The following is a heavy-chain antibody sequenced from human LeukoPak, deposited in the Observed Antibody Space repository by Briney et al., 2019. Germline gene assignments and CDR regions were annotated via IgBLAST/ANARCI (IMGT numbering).Heavy chain of an antibody. Sequence: GASVKVSCKASGYTFTSYGISWVRQAPGQGLEWMGGIIPIFGTANYAQKFQGRVTITADESTSTAYMELSSLRSEDTAVYYCARNHPRAEYSSSSTRLDYYYYMDVWGKGTTVTVSS. J-gene: IGHJ6*03. CDR1: GYTFTSYG. D-gene: IGHD6-6*01. CDR2: IIPIFGTA. V-gene: IGHV1-69*13. CDR3: ARNHPRAEYSSSSTRLDYYYYMDV.